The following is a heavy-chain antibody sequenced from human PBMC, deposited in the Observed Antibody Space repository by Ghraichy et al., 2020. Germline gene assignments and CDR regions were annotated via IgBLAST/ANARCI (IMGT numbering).Heavy chain of an antibody. J-gene: IGHJ4*02. CDR1: GGSISSSSYY. V-gene: IGHV4-39*01. Sequence: SETLSLTCTVSGGSISSSSYYWGWIRQPPGKGLEWIGSIYYSGSTYYNPSLKSRVTISVDTSKNQFSLKLSSVTAADTAVYYCASRAYCGGDCYQTPFDYWGQGTLVTVSS. CDR2: IYYSGST. D-gene: IGHD2-21*02. CDR3: ASRAYCGGDCYQTPFDY.